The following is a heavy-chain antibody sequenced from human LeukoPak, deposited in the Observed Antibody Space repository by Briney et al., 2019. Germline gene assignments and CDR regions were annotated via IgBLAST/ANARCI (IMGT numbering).Heavy chain of an antibody. CDR2: ISAYNGDT. J-gene: IGHJ4*02. CDR3: ARDLPYGSSDRTPLDY. Sequence: GASVKVPCRASGYTFTSYYMHWVRQAPGKGLEWMGWISAYNGDTNYAQNLQGRVTLTTDTSTSTAYMELRSLRPDDTAVYYCARDLPYGSSDRTPLDYWGQGTLVTVSS. D-gene: IGHD6-6*01. V-gene: IGHV1-18*04. CDR1: GYTFTSYY.